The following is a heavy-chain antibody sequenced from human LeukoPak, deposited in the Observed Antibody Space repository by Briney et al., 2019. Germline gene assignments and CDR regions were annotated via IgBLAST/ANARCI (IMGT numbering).Heavy chain of an antibody. V-gene: IGHV1-18*01. CDR2: IGNYNGNT. Sequence: ASVKVSCKASGYTFTSYGISWVRQAPGQGLEWMGWIGNYNGNTNYAQKFQGRLTMTTDTSTSTAYMELRSLRSDDTAVYYCARDPSNWYGDYWGQGTLVPVSS. CDR1: GYTFTSYG. J-gene: IGHJ4*02. D-gene: IGHD4-11*01. CDR3: ARDPSNWYGDY.